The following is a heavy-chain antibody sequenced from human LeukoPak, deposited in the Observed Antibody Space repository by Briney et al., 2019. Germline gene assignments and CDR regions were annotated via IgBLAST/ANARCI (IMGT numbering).Heavy chain of an antibody. D-gene: IGHD3-3*01. J-gene: IGHJ5*02. CDR1: GGSINSIYW. CDR3: ASNYESGYSIGP. Sequence: SGTLSLTCAVSGGSINSIYWWSWVRQPPGKGLEWIGEVQHSGNINYNLSLKSRVTISVDKSKNQFFLTVTSVTAADTAIYYCASNYESGYSIGPWGQGTLVTVSS. CDR2: VQHSGNI. V-gene: IGHV4-4*02.